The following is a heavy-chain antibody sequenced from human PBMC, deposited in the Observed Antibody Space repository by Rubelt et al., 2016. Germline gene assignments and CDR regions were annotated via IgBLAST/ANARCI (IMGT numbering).Heavy chain of an antibody. CDR3: ATGGDFGVVIPNWFDP. V-gene: IGHV1-69*01. J-gene: IGHJ5*02. D-gene: IGHD3-3*01. CDR1: GGTFSSYA. CDR2: IIPIFGTA. Sequence: QVQLVQSGAEVKKPGSSVKVSCKASGGTFSSYAISWVRQAPGQGLEWMGGIIPIFGTANYAQKFQGMVTSTGDESTSTAYMELSSLRSEETAVYYCATGGDFGVVIPNWFDPWGQGTLVTVSS.